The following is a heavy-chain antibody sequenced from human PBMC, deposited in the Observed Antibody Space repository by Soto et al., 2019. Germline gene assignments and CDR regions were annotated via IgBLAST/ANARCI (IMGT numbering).Heavy chain of an antibody. CDR1: GYSISSGYY. V-gene: IGHV4-38-2*02. Sequence: SETLSLTCAVSGYSISSGYYWGWIRQPPGKGLEWIGSICHSGSTYYNPSLKSRVTISVDTSKNQFSLKLSSVTAADTAVYYCARDMVVVTAINYYYYGMDVWGQGTTVTVSS. CDR3: ARDMVVVTAINYYYYGMDV. D-gene: IGHD2-21*02. CDR2: ICHSGST. J-gene: IGHJ6*02.